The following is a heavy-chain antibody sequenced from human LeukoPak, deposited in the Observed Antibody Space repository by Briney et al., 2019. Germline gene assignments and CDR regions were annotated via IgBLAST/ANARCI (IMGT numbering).Heavy chain of an antibody. CDR1: GFTFSSYS. J-gene: IGHJ4*02. CDR3: AFSYYDSSGYAFDY. V-gene: IGHV3-21*01. D-gene: IGHD3-22*01. CDR2: ISSSSSYI. Sequence: GGSLRLSCAASGFTFSSYSMNWVRQAPGKGLEWVSSISSSSSYIYYADSVKGRFTISRDNAKNTLYLQMNSLRAEDTAVYYCAFSYYDSSGYAFDYWGQGTLVTVSS.